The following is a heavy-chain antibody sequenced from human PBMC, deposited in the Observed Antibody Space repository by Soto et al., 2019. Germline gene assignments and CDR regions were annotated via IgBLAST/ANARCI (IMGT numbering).Heavy chain of an antibody. CDR1: EFSFNNYA. V-gene: IGHV3-30-3*01. CDR2: ISSDGNNK. J-gene: IGHJ4*02. D-gene: IGHD5-12*01. CDR3: ATWTLPLSWNWLQSAAGKFDY. Sequence: QVHLVESGGGVVRPGTSLRVSCSASEFSFNNYAVHWVAQAPAEGLEWVALISSDGNNKYYPDSVRGRFTISRDHSNNTVYLQMHSLRVDDTAVYYCATWTLPLSWNWLQSAAGKFDYWGQGTLVTVSS.